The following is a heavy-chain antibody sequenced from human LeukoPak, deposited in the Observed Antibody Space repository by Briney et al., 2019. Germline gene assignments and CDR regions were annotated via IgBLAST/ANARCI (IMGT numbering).Heavy chain of an antibody. D-gene: IGHD1-1*01. CDR2: ISGSNSYI. Sequence: GGSLRLSCAASGFAFSSYTMHWIRQAPGKGLEWVSSISGSNSYIFYADSVKGRFTVSRDNAKDSLYLQMNSLRAEDTAVYYCARALTTLTYEGYWGQGTLVTVSS. CDR1: GFAFSSYT. J-gene: IGHJ4*02. CDR3: ARALTTLTYEGY. V-gene: IGHV3-21*01.